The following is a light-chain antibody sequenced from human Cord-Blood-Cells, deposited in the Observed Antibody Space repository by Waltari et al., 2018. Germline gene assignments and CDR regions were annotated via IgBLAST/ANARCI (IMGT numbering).Light chain of an antibody. CDR2: WAS. CDR3: QQYDSTPYS. CDR1: QNVLYSSNNKNY. V-gene: IGKV4-1*01. Sequence: DIVMTQSPDSLDVSLGERATINCKSSQNVLYSSNNKNYLAWYQQKPGQPHKQLIYWASTRESGVPDRFSGSGSGTDFTLTISSLQAEDWAVYYCQQYDSTPYSFGQGTKLEIK. J-gene: IGKJ2*03.